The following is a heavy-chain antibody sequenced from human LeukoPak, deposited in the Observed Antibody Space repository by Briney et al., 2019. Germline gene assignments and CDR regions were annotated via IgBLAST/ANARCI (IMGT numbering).Heavy chain of an antibody. CDR2: LNHGGRT. D-gene: IGHD3-3*01. CDR1: GGSFSGYY. CDR3: ARGSYFAYYDFWSGYSTNDAVDI. V-gene: IGHV4-34*01. Sequence: SETLSLTCAVYGGSFSGYYWSWIRQPPGKGREWSGELNHGGRTNYNPSLKRRVTIAVETSKNQFSLKLSSVTAADTPVYYCARGSYFAYYDFWSGYSTNDAVDIWGQGTMVTVSS. J-gene: IGHJ3*02.